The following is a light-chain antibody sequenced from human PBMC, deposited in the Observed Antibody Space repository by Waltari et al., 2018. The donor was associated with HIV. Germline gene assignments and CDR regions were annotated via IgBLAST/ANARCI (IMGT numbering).Light chain of an antibody. CDR3: AAWDDSRNGEVI. CDR1: TSHIGSNS. V-gene: IGLV1-44*01. J-gene: IGLJ2*01. CDR2: SNN. Sequence: QSVLTQPPSASGTPGQRVTISCSGRTSHIGSNSVNWYQQVPGTAPKLLIYSNNQRPSGVPDRFSGSKSGNSASLAISGLRSEDEADYYCAAWDDSRNGEVIFGGGTKLTVL.